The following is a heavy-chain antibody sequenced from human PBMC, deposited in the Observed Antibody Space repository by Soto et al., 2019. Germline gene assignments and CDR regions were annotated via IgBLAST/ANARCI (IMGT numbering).Heavy chain of an antibody. CDR2: ISGSGGST. V-gene: IGHV3-23*01. CDR1: GFTFSSYA. J-gene: IGHJ5*02. CDR3: AKDSIVVVVASTPVYNWFDP. D-gene: IGHD2-15*01. Sequence: PGGSLRLSCAASGFTFSSYAMSWVRQAPGKGLEWVSAISGSGGSTYYADSVKGRFTISRDNSKNTLYLQMNSLRAEDTAVYYCAKDSIVVVVASTPVYNWFDPWGQGTLVTVSS.